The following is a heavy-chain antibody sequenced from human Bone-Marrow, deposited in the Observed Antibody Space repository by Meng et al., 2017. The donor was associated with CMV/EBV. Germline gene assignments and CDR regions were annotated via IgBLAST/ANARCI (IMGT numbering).Heavy chain of an antibody. CDR1: GGTFSSYA. Sequence: SVKVSCKASGGTFSSYAISWVRQAPGQGLEWMGGIIPILGIANYAQKFQGRVTITADKSTSTAYMELSSLRAEDTALYYCVKDVIQSGDGMDVWGQGTTDTVSS. D-gene: IGHD2-21*01. CDR2: IIPILGIA. V-gene: IGHV1-69*10. CDR3: VKDVIQSGDGMDV. J-gene: IGHJ6*02.